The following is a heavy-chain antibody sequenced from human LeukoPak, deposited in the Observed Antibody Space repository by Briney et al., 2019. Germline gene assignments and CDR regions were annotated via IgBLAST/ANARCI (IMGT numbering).Heavy chain of an antibody. CDR2: INHSGST. V-gene: IGHV4-34*01. CDR1: GGSFSGYY. J-gene: IGHJ6*02. D-gene: IGHD3-10*01. Sequence: SETLSLTCAVYGGSFSGYYWSWIRQPPGKGLDWIGEINHSGSTNYNPSLKSRVTISVDTSKNQFSLKLSSVTAADTAVYYCALAMARGFNYYYGMDVWGQGTTVTVSS. CDR3: ALAMARGFNYYYGMDV.